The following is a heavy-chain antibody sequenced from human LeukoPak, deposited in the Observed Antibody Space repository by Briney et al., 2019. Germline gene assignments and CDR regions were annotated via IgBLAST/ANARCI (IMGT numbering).Heavy chain of an antibody. D-gene: IGHD2-2*01. Sequence: PGGSLRLSCAASGFTFSSYEMNWVRQAPGKGLEWVSYISSSGSTIYYAASVKGRFTISRDNSKSTLYLQMNSQRAEDTAVYYCAKDRMPDDYWGQGTLVTVSS. CDR1: GFTFSSYE. J-gene: IGHJ4*02. V-gene: IGHV3-48*03. CDR3: AKDRMPDDY. CDR2: ISSSGSTI.